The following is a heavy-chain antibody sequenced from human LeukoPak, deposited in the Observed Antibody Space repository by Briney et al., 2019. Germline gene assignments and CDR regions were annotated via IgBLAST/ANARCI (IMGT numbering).Heavy chain of an antibody. V-gene: IGHV1-2*02. D-gene: IGHD2-2*01. J-gene: IGHJ1*01. Sequence: ASVKVSCKASGGTFSSYAISWVRQAPGQGLEWMGWINPNSGGTNYAQKFQGRVTLTKDTSISTAYMELSRLRSDDTAVYYCARSRDCSTTRCYVEYFQHWGQGTLVTVSS. CDR3: ARSRDCSTTRCYVEYFQH. CDR1: GGTFSSYA. CDR2: INPNSGGT.